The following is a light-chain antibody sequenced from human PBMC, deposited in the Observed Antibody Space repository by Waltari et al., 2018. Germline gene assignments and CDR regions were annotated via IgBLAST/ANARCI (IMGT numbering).Light chain of an antibody. V-gene: IGKV1-8*01. CDR1: TGISSY. Sequence: AIRMTHSPSSLSASTGDRVTITCRPSTGISSYLAWYQQKPGKAPKLLIYAASTLQSGVPSRFSGSGSGTDFTLTISCLQSEDFATYYCQQYYSYPRTFGQGTRLEIK. CDR3: QQYYSYPRT. CDR2: AAS. J-gene: IGKJ5*01.